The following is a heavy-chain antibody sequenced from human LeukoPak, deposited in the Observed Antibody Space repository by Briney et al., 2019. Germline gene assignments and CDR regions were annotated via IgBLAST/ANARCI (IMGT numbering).Heavy chain of an antibody. CDR3: ARRLRKDGYSYYFDY. CDR2: IYYSGGT. V-gene: IGHV4-59*08. J-gene: IGHJ4*02. D-gene: IGHD5-18*01. Sequence: PSETLSLNCTVSGGSISNYYWSWIRQPPGKGLEWIGYIYYSGGTNYNPSLKSRVTISVDTSKNQFSLKLSSVTAADTAVYYCARRLRKDGYSYYFDYWGQGTLVTVSS. CDR1: GGSISNYY.